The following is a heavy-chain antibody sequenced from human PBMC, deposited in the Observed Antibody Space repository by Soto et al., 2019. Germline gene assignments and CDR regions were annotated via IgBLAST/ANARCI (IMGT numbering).Heavy chain of an antibody. CDR2: IYPGDSDT. CDR1: GYSFTSYW. V-gene: IGHV5-51*01. J-gene: IGHJ6*02. CDR3: AMRHSNSYYYYGMDV. Sequence: PGESLKISCKGSGYSFTSYWIGWVRQMPGKGLEWMGIIYPGDSDTRYSPSFQGQVTISADKSISTAYLQWSSLKASDTAMYYCAMRHSNSYYYYGMDVWGQGTTVTVSS. D-gene: IGHD5-18*01.